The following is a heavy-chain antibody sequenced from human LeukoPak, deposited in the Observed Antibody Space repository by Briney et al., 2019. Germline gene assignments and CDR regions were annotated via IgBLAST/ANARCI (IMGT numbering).Heavy chain of an antibody. D-gene: IGHD3-10*02. CDR3: AKTDYYVRFDP. V-gene: IGHV3-23*01. J-gene: IGHJ5*02. CDR1: GFTFSSDA. CDR2: ISGSGDTT. Sequence: GGSLRLSCATSGFTFSSDAMSWVRQAPGKGLEWVSVISGSGDTTYYADSVKGRFTISRDNSKNTLFLQMNSLRAEDTAVYYCAKTDYYVRFDPWGQGTLVTVSS.